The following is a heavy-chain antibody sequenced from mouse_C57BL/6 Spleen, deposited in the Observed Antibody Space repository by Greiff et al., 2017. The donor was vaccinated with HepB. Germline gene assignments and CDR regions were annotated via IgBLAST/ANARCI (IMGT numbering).Heavy chain of an antibody. CDR3: AVEGATVVATYWYFGV. J-gene: IGHJ1*03. D-gene: IGHD1-1*01. CDR2: IYPGDGDT. V-gene: IGHV1-80*01. CDR1: GSAFSSYW. Sequence: QVQLQESGAELVQPGASVPISCRASGSAFSSYWMNWVKRRPGKGLEWIGQIYPGDGDTHYNGKFKGKATLTADKSSRTAYMQLSSLTSEDSAVYFCAVEGATVVATYWYFGVCGTGTTVTVS.